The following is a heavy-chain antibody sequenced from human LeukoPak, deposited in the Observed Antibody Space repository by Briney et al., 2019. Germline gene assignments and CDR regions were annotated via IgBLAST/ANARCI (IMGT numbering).Heavy chain of an antibody. CDR3: ARDRRGIAANAFDI. V-gene: IGHV3-66*02. CDR1: GFTVSSNY. D-gene: IGHD6-13*01. CDR2: IYSGGST. Sequence: GGSLRLSCAASGFTVSSNYMSWDRQGPGKGLEWVSVIYSGGSTYYADSVKGRFTISRDNSKNTLYLQMNSLRAEDTAVYYCARDRRGIAANAFDIWGQGTMVTVSS. J-gene: IGHJ3*02.